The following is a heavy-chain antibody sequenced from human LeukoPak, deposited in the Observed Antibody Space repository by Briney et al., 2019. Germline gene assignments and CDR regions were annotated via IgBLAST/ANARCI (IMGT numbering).Heavy chain of an antibody. Sequence: SETLSLTCAVYGGSFSGYYWSWIRQPPGKGLEWIGEINHSGSTNYNPSLKSRVTISVDTSKNQFSLKLSSVTAADTAVYYCARDYDILTGYYTHYYYYGMDVWGIGTTVTVSS. CDR2: INHSGST. D-gene: IGHD3-9*01. V-gene: IGHV4-34*01. CDR3: ARDYDILTGYYTHYYYYGMDV. CDR1: GGSFSGYY. J-gene: IGHJ6*04.